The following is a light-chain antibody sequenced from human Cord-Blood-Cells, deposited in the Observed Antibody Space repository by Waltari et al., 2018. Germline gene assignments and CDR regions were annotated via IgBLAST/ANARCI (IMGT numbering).Light chain of an antibody. CDR2: GAS. Sequence: IVLTQSPGTLSLSPGERATLSCRASQSVSSSDLAWYQQKPGQAPRLLLYGASSRATGIPDRFSGSGSGTDFTLTISRLEPEDFAVYYCQQYGSSPPITFGQGTRLEIK. CDR3: QQYGSSPPIT. CDR1: QSVSSSD. J-gene: IGKJ5*01. V-gene: IGKV3-20*01.